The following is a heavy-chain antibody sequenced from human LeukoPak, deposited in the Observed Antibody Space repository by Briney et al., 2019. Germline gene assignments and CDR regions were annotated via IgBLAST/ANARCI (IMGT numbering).Heavy chain of an antibody. CDR3: TTDQMVRGWVVAFDI. CDR2: IKSKTDGGTT. J-gene: IGHJ3*02. V-gene: IGHV3-15*01. Sequence: PGGSLRLSCAASGFTFSNAWMSWVRQAPGKGLEWVGRIKSKTDGGTTDYAAPVKGRFTISRDDSKNTLYLQMNSLKTEDPAVYYCTTDQMVRGWVVAFDIWGQGTMVTVSS. CDR1: GFTFSNAW. D-gene: IGHD3-10*01.